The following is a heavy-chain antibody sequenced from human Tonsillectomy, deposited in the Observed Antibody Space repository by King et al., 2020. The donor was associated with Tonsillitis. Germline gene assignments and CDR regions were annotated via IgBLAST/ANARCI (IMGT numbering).Heavy chain of an antibody. V-gene: IGHV3-23*04. CDR3: ARGYYYDSSGSHRSSDYYYYGMDV. J-gene: IGHJ6*02. CDR1: GFTFRSYA. Sequence: VQLVESGGGLVQPGGSLRLSCVASGFTFRSYAMSWVRQAPGKGLEWVSAISGSGGSTYYADSVKGRFTISRDNSKNTLSLQMNSLRAEDTAVYYCARGYYYDSSGSHRSSDYYYYGMDVWGQGTTVTVSS. D-gene: IGHD3-22*01. CDR2: ISGSGGST.